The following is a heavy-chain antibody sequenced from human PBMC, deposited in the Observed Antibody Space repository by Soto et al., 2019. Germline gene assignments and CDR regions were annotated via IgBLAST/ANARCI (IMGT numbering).Heavy chain of an antibody. V-gene: IGHV3-48*03. D-gene: IGHD1-26*01. Sequence: EVQLVESGGGLVQPGGSLRLSCAASGFSFNTYEMNWVRQAPGKGLEWVSYISTSGSTIYYEDSVKGRFTISRDNGKNSLYLQMNRLRADDTAVYYCAYGGSFDYWGQGTQVTVSS. CDR1: GFSFNTYE. CDR2: ISTSGSTI. CDR3: AYGGSFDY. J-gene: IGHJ4*02.